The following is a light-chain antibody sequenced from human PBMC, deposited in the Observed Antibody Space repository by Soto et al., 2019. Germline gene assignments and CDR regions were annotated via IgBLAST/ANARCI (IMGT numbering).Light chain of an antibody. V-gene: IGKV3-15*01. J-gene: IGKJ2*02. Sequence: EIVMTQSPATLSVSPGERATLSCRASQSVSSNLAWYQQKAGQAPRLLIYGASTRATGIPARFSGSGSGTEFTLTISSLQSEDFAVYYCQQYNNWPPWTFGQGTKLEI. CDR3: QQYNNWPPWT. CDR2: GAS. CDR1: QSVSSN.